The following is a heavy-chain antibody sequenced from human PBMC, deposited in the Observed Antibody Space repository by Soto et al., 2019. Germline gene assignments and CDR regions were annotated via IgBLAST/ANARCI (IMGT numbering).Heavy chain of an antibody. Sequence: SVKVSCKASGFTFTSSAVQWVRQARGQRLEWIGWIVVGSGNTNYAQKFQERVTITRDMSTGTAYMELSSLRSEDTAVYYCAADGGSYFYYYYGMDVWGQGTTVTVSS. CDR1: GFTFTSSA. J-gene: IGHJ6*02. D-gene: IGHD1-26*01. CDR3: AADGGSYFYYYYGMDV. CDR2: IVVGSGNT. V-gene: IGHV1-58*01.